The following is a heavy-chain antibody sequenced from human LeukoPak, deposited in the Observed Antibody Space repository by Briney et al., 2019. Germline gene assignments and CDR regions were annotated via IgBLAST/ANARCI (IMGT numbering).Heavy chain of an antibody. Sequence: PGGSLRLSCAASGFTFNTYGMSWVRQAPGKGLEWVSGISGSGGATYYADSVKARFTISRDDPHNTLYLQMNSLRAEDTAVYFCARGGVDYYGSGTYYLMYYFDYWGQGALVTVSS. J-gene: IGHJ4*02. CDR1: GFTFNTYG. CDR3: ARGGVDYYGSGTYYLMYYFDY. V-gene: IGHV3-23*01. D-gene: IGHD3-10*01. CDR2: ISGSGGAT.